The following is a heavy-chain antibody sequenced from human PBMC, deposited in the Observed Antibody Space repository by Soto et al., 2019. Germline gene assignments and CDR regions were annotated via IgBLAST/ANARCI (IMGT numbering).Heavy chain of an antibody. J-gene: IGHJ6*03. Sequence: SETLSLTCTVSGGSISSNYWSWIRQPPGKGLEWIGYIYNSGSTNYNPSLKSRVTISVDTSKNQFSLKLSSVTAADTAVYYCARDRMGTVTTFYYYYMDVWGKGTTVTVSS. CDR2: IYNSGST. V-gene: IGHV4-59*01. CDR1: GGSISSNY. CDR3: ARDRMGTVTTFYYYYMDV. D-gene: IGHD4-4*01.